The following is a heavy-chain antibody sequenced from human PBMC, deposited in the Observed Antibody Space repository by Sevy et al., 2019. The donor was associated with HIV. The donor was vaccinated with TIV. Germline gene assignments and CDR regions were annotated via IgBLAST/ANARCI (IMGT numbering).Heavy chain of an antibody. CDR1: GFTFRSYA. CDR3: ARVRYTYGSYYFDY. V-gene: IGHV3-48*03. J-gene: IGHJ4*02. CDR2: ISSRGSTI. Sequence: GGSLRLSCAGSGFTFRSYAMSWVRQAPGKGLEWVTYISSRGSTIYYADSVKGRFTISRDNAKNSLYLQMNSLRAEDTAVYYCARVRYTYGSYYFDYWGQGTLVTVSS. D-gene: IGHD5-18*01.